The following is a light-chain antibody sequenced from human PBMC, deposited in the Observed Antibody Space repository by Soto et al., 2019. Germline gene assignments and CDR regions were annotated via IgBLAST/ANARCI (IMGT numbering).Light chain of an antibody. CDR3: CSYAGRSVI. V-gene: IGLV2-11*01. CDR1: ISDVGGYNY. CDR2: GVT. Sequence: QSALTQPRSVSGSPGQSVTISCTGTISDVGGYNYVSWYQHHPGKAPKLIVYGVTYRPSGIPARISGSKSGSTASLTISGLQAEDEADYYCCSYAGRSVIFGGGTKLTVL. J-gene: IGLJ2*01.